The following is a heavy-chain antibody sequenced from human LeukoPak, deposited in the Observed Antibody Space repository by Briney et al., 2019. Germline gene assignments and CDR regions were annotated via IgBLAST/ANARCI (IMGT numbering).Heavy chain of an antibody. Sequence: ASVKVSCKASGDTFTDNSIYWVRQAPGQGLEWVGRINPSGGSTSYAQKFQGRVTMTRDTSTSTVYMELSRLRSEDTAGYYCGRDRAYVGKKEKSFDFWGQGTMVTISS. CDR3: GRDRAYVGKKEKSFDF. CDR2: INPSGGST. D-gene: IGHD2-21*01. J-gene: IGHJ3*01. CDR1: GDTFTDNS. V-gene: IGHV1-46*01.